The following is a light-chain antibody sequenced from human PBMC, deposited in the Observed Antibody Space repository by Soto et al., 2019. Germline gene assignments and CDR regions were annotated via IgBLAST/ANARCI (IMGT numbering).Light chain of an antibody. J-gene: IGKJ5*01. Sequence: EIVLPQSPATLSVSPGDRATLSCRASQSIGSAVAWYHQKPGQAPRLLIYGASTRATGIPARFSGSGSGTECTLTISSLQSEDLAVYYCQQYNNWPAITFGQGTRLEIK. CDR2: GAS. V-gene: IGKV3D-15*01. CDR1: QSIGSA. CDR3: QQYNNWPAIT.